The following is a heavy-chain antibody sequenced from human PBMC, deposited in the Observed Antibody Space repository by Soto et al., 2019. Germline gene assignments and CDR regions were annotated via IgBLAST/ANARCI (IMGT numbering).Heavy chain of an antibody. CDR1: GYTFTSYD. Sequence: ASVKVSCKASGYTFTSYDINWVRQATGQGLEWMGWMNPNSGNTGYAQKFQGRVTMTRNTSISTAYMELSSLRSEDTAVYYCARYVAAHYYYYMDVWGKETTVTVSS. CDR3: ARYVAAHYYYYMDV. V-gene: IGHV1-8*01. D-gene: IGHD6-19*01. J-gene: IGHJ6*03. CDR2: MNPNSGNT.